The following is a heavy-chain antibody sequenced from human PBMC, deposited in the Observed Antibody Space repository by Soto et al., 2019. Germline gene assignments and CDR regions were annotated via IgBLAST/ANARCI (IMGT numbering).Heavy chain of an antibody. CDR3: ARGDGGGRIAAARRHNYYYMDV. CDR2: MNPNSGNT. Sequence: VASVKVSCKASGYTFTSYDINWVRQATGQGLEWMGWMNPNSGNTGYAQKFQGRVTMTRNTFISTAYMELSSLRSEDTAVYYCARGDGGGRIAAARRHNYYYMDVWGKGTTVTVSS. D-gene: IGHD6-13*01. CDR1: GYTFTSYD. J-gene: IGHJ6*03. V-gene: IGHV1-8*01.